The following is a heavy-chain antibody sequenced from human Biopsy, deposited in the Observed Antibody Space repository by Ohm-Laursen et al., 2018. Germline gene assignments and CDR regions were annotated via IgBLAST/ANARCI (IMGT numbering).Heavy chain of an antibody. J-gene: IGHJ5*02. CDR1: GFTFSGYA. Sequence: GSLRLSCAASGFTFSGYAMSWARQGPEKGLEWVSVVTGSGRSTYYTDSVKGRFSISRDNSKNTLYLQMNSLRVEDTAVYYCAKGRSGGTGHGNWFDPWGQGTLVIVSS. D-gene: IGHD3-10*01. V-gene: IGHV3-23*01. CDR3: AKGRSGGTGHGNWFDP. CDR2: VTGSGRST.